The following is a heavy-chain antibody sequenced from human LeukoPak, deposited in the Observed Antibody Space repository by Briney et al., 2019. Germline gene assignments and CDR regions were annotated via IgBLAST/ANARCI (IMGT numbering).Heavy chain of an antibody. Sequence: PSGTLSLTCGVSGGSISTTNWWSWVRQPPGQGLEWIGEISLSGLANHSPSLNSRVTMSLDKPKNQLSLNLSSVTAADTAVYYCSRENGAFSPFGFWGQGTLVTVPS. CDR3: SRENGAFSPFGF. CDR2: ISLSGLA. J-gene: IGHJ4*02. CDR1: GGSISTTNW. V-gene: IGHV4-4*02. D-gene: IGHD2-8*01.